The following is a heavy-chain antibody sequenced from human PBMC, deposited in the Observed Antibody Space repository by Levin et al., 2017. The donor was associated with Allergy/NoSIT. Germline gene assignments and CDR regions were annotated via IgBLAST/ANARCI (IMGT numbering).Heavy chain of an antibody. CDR3: ARGVVRWFGELLPFDY. V-gene: IGHV4-39*01. CDR1: GGSISSSSYY. D-gene: IGHD3-10*01. Sequence: SETLSLTCTVSGGSISSSSYYWGWIRQPPGKGLEWIGSIYYSGSTYYNPSLKSRVTISVDTSKNQFSLKLSSVTAADTAVYYCARGVVRWFGELLPFDYWGQGTLVTVSS. J-gene: IGHJ4*02. CDR2: IYYSGST.